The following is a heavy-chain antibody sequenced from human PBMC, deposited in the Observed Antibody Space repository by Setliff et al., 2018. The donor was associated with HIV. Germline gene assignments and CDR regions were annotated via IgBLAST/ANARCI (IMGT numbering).Heavy chain of an antibody. Sequence: PSETLSLTCTVYGGSISGSNYVWGWIRQTPRKGLEWIATIHYSGSTYHNPSLESRITISVDTSKNQFFLKLNSVTAADSAVYYCVRGANFYTPRKRIFDHWGQGVLVTVSS. CDR2: IHYSGST. J-gene: IGHJ4*02. D-gene: IGHD3-3*01. V-gene: IGHV4-39*07. CDR1: GGSISGSNYV. CDR3: VRGANFYTPRKRIFDH.